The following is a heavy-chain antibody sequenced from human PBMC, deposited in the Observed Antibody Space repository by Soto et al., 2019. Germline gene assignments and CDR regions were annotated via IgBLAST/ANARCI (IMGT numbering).Heavy chain of an antibody. V-gene: IGHV1-18*01. CDR3: ARESCRAVAGCYFDY. Sequence: VSVKVSCKASGYTFTSYGISWVRQAPGKGLEWMGWISAYNGNTNYAQKLQGRVTMTTDTSTSTAYMELRSLRSDDTAVYYCARESCRAVAGCYFDYWGQGTLVTVSS. CDR1: GYTFTSYG. D-gene: IGHD6-19*01. CDR2: ISAYNGNT. J-gene: IGHJ4*02.